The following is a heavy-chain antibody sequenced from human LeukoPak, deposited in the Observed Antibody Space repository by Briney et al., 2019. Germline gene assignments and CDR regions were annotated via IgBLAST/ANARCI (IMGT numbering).Heavy chain of an antibody. CDR2: ISYDGSNK. D-gene: IGHD4-17*01. J-gene: IGHJ4*02. CDR1: GLTFSSYA. V-gene: IGHV3-30*04. Sequence: GGSLRLSCAASGLTFSSYAMHWVRQAPGKGLEWVAVISYDGSNKYYADSVKGRFTISRDNSKNTLYLQMNSLRPEDTAVYYCARDGPDYGDFDYWGQGTLVTVSS. CDR3: ARDGPDYGDFDY.